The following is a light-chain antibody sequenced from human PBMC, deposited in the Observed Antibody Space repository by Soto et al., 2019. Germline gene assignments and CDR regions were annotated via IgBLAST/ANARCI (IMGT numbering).Light chain of an antibody. V-gene: IGKV1-6*01. J-gene: IGKJ1*01. CDR2: EAS. CDR1: QGIGND. Sequence: AIQVTQSPSSLSASVGDRVTISCRASQGIGNDLGWYQQKPGKAPKLLIYEASTLQTGVASRFSGSGSGTDFTLTISSLQPEDFATYYCLQDYGYPWTFGQGTKVEVK. CDR3: LQDYGYPWT.